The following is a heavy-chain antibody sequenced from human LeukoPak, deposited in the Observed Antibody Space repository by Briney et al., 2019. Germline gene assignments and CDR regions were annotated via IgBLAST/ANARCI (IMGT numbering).Heavy chain of an antibody. Sequence: GGSLRLSCAASGFTVSSNYMSWVRQAPGKGLEWVSLIYSGGTTYYADSVKGRFTISRDNSKNTLYLQLNSLRAEDTAVYYCANGSGWYRIDYRGQGTLVTVSS. CDR3: ANGSGWYRIDY. D-gene: IGHD6-19*01. CDR2: IYSGGTT. CDR1: GFTVSSNY. J-gene: IGHJ4*02. V-gene: IGHV3-66*01.